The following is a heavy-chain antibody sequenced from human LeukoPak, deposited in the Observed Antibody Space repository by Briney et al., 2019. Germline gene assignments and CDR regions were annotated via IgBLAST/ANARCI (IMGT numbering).Heavy chain of an antibody. V-gene: IGHV3-48*03. J-gene: IGHJ3*02. CDR2: ISSSGSTI. D-gene: IGHD6-19*01. CDR3: ARTRLGEWLVGNAFDI. CDR1: GFTFSSYE. Sequence: PGGSLRLSRAASGFTFSSYEMNWARQAPGKGLEWVSYISSSGSTIYYADSVKGRFTISRHNAKNSVYLQMNSLRAEDTAMYYCARTRLGEWLVGNAFDIWGQGTMVTVSS.